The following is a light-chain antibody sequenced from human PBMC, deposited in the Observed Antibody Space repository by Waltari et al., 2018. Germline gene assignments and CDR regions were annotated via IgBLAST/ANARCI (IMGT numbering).Light chain of an antibody. CDR2: GRG. CDR3: QSYDTSLSVV. J-gene: IGLJ3*02. CDR1: GSHIGAGYD. Sequence: QSVLTQPPSVSGAPGQRVTISCTGSGSHIGAGYDVHWYQQLPRAAPKLLMYGRGSRPLGVPGRFFGSTSGTAASLAITGLQAEDEADYYCQSYDTSLSVVFGGGTKLTVL. V-gene: IGLV1-40*01.